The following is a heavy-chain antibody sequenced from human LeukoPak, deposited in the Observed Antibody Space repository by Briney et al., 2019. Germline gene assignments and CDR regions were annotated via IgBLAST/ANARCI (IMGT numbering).Heavy chain of an antibody. CDR1: EYSFSPYW. D-gene: IGHD3-16*01. CDR3: ARQNGGGHFDY. CDR2: ISAADSDT. J-gene: IGHJ4*02. Sequence: GESLKISCKGSEYSFSPYWIGWVRQMPGKGLEWMGIISAADSDTRYSPSFQGQVTFSVDKSISTAYLQWSSLKASDTAIYYCARQNGGGHFDYWGQGTLVTVSS. V-gene: IGHV5-51*01.